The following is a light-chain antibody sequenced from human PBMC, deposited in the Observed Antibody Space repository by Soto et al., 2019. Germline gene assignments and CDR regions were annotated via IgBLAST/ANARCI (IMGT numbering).Light chain of an antibody. V-gene: IGKV3-11*01. J-gene: IGKJ5*01. CDR1: QSVTKC. CDR2: DVS. CDR3: QQCNNWPPIT. Sequence: EIVLTQSPATLSLSPGEIATLSCRASQSVTKCLAWYQQKPGQAPRLLIYDVSSRAPGIAARFSGSGSGTDFTLTISSLEPEDFAVYYCQQCNNWPPITFGQGTRLEIK.